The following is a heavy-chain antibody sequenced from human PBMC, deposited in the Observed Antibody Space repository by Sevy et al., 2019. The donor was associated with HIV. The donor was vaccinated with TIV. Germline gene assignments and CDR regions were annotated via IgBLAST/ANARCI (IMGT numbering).Heavy chain of an antibody. J-gene: IGHJ4*02. V-gene: IGHV3-9*01. CDR3: AKDIGHLQAAAGSYFDY. CDR2: ISWNSGSI. Sequence: GGSLRLSCAASGFTFDDYAMHWVRQAPGKGLEWVSGISWNSGSIGYADSVKGRFTISRDNAKNSLYLQMNSLRAEDTALYYCAKDIGHLQAAAGSYFDYWGQGTLVTVSS. CDR1: GFTFDDYA. D-gene: IGHD6-13*01.